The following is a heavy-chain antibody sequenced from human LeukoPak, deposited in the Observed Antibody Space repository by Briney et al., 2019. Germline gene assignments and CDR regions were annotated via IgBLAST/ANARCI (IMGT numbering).Heavy chain of an antibody. D-gene: IGHD6-19*01. V-gene: IGHV3-23*01. J-gene: IGHJ4*02. CDR1: GFTFSSYA. CDR2: ISGSGGST. CDR3: AKVPFLAVAASPIDY. Sequence: GGSLRLSCAASGFTFSSYAMSWVRQAPGKGLEWVSAISGSGGSTYYADSVKGRFTISRDNSKNTLYLQMNSLRAEDTAVYYRAKVPFLAVAASPIDYWGQGTLVTVSS.